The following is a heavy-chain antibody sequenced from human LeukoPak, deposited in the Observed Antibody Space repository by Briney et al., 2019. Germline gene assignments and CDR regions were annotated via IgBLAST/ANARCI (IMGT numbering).Heavy chain of an antibody. D-gene: IGHD3-22*01. J-gene: IGHJ3*02. CDR3: AKSNGYGLIDI. CDR1: GYSISSGYY. CDR2: IWHTGIT. Sequence: SETLSLTCTVSGYSISSGYYWGWIRQPPGKGLEWIGSIWHTGITYYNASLESRVTISVDTSKNQFSLKLSSVTAADTAVYYCAKSNGYGLIDIWGQGTMVTVSS. V-gene: IGHV4-38-2*02.